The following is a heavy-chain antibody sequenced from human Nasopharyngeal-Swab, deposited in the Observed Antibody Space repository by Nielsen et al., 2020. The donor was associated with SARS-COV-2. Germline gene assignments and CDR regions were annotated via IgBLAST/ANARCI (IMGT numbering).Heavy chain of an antibody. Sequence: SATLSLTCTVSGGSISSYYWSWIRQPPGKGLEWIGYIYYSGSTNYNPSLKSRVTISVDTSKNQFSLKLSSVTAADTAVCYCARDSTPVYYYYYMDVWGKGTTVTVSS. CDR2: IYYSGST. CDR3: ARDSTPVYYYYYMDV. D-gene: IGHD2-15*01. CDR1: GGSISSYY. J-gene: IGHJ6*03. V-gene: IGHV4-59*01.